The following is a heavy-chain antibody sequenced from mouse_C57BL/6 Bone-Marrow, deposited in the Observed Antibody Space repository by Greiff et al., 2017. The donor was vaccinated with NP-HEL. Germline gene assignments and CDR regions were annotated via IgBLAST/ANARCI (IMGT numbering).Heavy chain of an antibody. Sequence: QVQLQQSGAELVKHGASVKMSCKASGYTFTSYWITWVKQRPGQGLEWIGDIYPGSGSTNYNEKFKSKATLTVDTSSSTAYMQLSSLTSEDSAVYYCAFYPYWYFDVWGTGTTVTVSS. J-gene: IGHJ1*03. CDR1: GYTFTSYW. D-gene: IGHD1-1*01. CDR2: IYPGSGST. CDR3: AFYPYWYFDV. V-gene: IGHV1-55*01.